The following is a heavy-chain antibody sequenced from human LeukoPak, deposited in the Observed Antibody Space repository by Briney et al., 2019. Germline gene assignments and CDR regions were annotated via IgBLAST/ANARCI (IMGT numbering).Heavy chain of an antibody. V-gene: IGHV3-53*01. J-gene: IGHJ4*02. D-gene: IGHD6-19*01. Sequence: GGSLRLSCAASGFTVSSNYMSWVRQAPGKGLEWVSVIYSGGSTYYADSVKGRFTISRDNSKNTLYLQMYSLRAEDTAVYYCAKVQQWHHDYWGQGTLVTVSS. CDR3: AKVQQWHHDY. CDR2: IYSGGST. CDR1: GFTVSSNY.